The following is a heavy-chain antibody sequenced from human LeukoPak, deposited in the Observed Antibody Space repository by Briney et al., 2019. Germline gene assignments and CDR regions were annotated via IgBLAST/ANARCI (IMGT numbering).Heavy chain of an antibody. CDR1: GFTFSSYA. CDR3: ARVGYDSSGYHYSYYFDY. CDR2: ISYDGSNK. J-gene: IGHJ4*02. V-gene: IGHV3-30-3*01. Sequence: GGSLRLSCAASGFTFSSYAMHWVRQAPGKGLEWAAVISYDGSNKYYADSVKGRFTISRDNSKNTLYLQMNSLRAEDTAVYYCARVGYDSSGYHYSYYFDYWGQGTLVTVSS. D-gene: IGHD3-22*01.